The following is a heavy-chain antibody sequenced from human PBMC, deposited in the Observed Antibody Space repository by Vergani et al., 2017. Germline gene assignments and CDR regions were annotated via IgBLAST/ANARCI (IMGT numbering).Heavy chain of an antibody. CDR3: ARDGIDFWSGYGGGYYYYYMDV. CDR2: INPNSGGT. CDR1: GYTFTGYY. J-gene: IGHJ6*03. Sequence: QVQLVQSGAEVKKPGASVKVSCKASGYTFTGYYMHWVRQAPGQGLEWMGWINPNSGGTNYAQKFQGRVTMTRDTSISTAYMELSRLRSDDTAVYYCARDGIDFWSGYGGGYYYYYMDVWGKGTTVTVSS. V-gene: IGHV1-2*02. D-gene: IGHD3-3*01.